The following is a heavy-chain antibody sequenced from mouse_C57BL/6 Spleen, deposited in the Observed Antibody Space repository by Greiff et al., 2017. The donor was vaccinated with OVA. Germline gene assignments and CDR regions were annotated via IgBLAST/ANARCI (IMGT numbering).Heavy chain of an antibody. CDR3: APPRNWEEDWFAY. D-gene: IGHD4-1*01. V-gene: IGHV1-64*01. CDR2: IQPNSGST. CDR1: GYTFTSYW. Sequence: QVQLQQPGAELVKPGASVKLSCKASGYTFTSYWMHWVKQRPGQGLEWIGMIQPNSGSTNYNEKFKSKATLTVDKSSSTAYMQLRSLTSEDSAVYYCAPPRNWEEDWFAYWGQGTLVTVSA. J-gene: IGHJ3*01.